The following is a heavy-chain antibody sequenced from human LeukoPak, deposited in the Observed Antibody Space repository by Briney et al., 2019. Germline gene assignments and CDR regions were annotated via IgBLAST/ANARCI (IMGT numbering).Heavy chain of an antibody. Sequence: GGSLRLSCAASGFTFSSYLMDWVRRVPGKGPVWVSRIGTDGSGAAYADYVRGRFTISRDNAKDTLYLQMNSVRAEDTAVYYCARDKYGGNSNAFDIWGQGTLVAVSS. CDR1: GFTFSSYL. V-gene: IGHV3-74*01. J-gene: IGHJ3*02. CDR3: ARDKYGGNSNAFDI. D-gene: IGHD4-23*01. CDR2: IGTDGSGA.